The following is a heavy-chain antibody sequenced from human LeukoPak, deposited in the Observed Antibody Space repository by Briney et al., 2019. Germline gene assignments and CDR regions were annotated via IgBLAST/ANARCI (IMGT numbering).Heavy chain of an antibody. J-gene: IGHJ4*02. Sequence: GGSLRLSCAASGFTFSVYYMSWIRQAPGKGLEWVSYISSSGTYTNYADSVKGRFTISRDNAKNSLYLQMNSLRAEDTAVYYCARGDGYNYPFDYWGQGTLVTVSS. D-gene: IGHD5-24*01. CDR2: ISSSGTYT. V-gene: IGHV3-11*06. CDR3: ARGDGYNYPFDY. CDR1: GFTFSVYY.